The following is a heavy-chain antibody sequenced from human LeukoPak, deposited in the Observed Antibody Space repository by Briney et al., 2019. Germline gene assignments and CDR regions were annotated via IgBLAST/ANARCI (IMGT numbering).Heavy chain of an antibody. J-gene: IGHJ6*03. Sequence: LSLTCTVSGSSISSGYYWAWIRQPPGKGLEWIGGIHYSGSTYYNPSLKSRVTISVDTSKNQFSLKLSSVTAADTAVYYCARDNVPYYYLDVWGKRTTVTVSS. CDR1: GSSISSGYY. D-gene: IGHD2-2*01. CDR2: IHYSGST. V-gene: IGHV4-38-2*02. CDR3: ARDNVPYYYLDV.